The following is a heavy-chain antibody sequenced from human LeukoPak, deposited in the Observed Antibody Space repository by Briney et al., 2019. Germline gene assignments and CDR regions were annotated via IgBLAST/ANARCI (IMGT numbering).Heavy chain of an antibody. CDR3: ASQYGSRQFDS. CDR1: GDSVSSNSAA. CDR2: TYYRSKWYS. Sequence: SQTLSLTCAISGDSVSSNSAARNWIRQSPSRGLEWLGRTYYRSKWYSDSAVSVKSRITINPDTSKNQFSLQLNSVTPEDTAVYYCASQYGSRQFDSWGQGTLVTVSS. J-gene: IGHJ4*02. V-gene: IGHV6-1*01. D-gene: IGHD3-10*01.